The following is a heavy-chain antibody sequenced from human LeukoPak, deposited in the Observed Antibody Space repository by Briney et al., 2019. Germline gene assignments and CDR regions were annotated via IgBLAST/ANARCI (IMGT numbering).Heavy chain of an antibody. CDR2: ISTSSSYI. J-gene: IGHJ4*02. Sequence: GGSLRLSCAASGVTFSTYTMNWVRQAPGQGLKWGSSISTSSSYIYFAESVKGRFTLSRDNAKNSLSLQMNSLRADDTAVYYCARGQIYYDGSGFDYWGQGTLVTVS. CDR1: GVTFSTYT. D-gene: IGHD3-22*01. V-gene: IGHV3-21*01. CDR3: ARGQIYYDGSGFDY.